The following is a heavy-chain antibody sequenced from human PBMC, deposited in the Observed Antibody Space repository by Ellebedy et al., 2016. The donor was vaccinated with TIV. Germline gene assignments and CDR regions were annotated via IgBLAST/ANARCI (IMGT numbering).Heavy chain of an antibody. V-gene: IGHV3-66*01. Sequence: PGGSLRLSCAASGFTVSNDYISWVRQAPGKGLEWVSTIPAIPVGGNTFYADSLKGRFTISRDNSKNTVYLQMDTLRAEDTAVYYCVRDTIESSSWSFDFWGQGARVTVSS. CDR2: IPVGGNT. CDR1: GFTVSNDY. CDR3: VRDTIESSSWSFDF. D-gene: IGHD6-13*01. J-gene: IGHJ4*02.